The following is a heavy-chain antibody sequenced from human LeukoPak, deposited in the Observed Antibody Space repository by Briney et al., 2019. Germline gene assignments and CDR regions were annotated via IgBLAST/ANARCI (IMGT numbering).Heavy chain of an antibody. CDR3: ARAIIVVVPAAISWFDP. CDR1: GYTFTGYY. D-gene: IGHD2-2*01. V-gene: IGHV1-2*02. Sequence: ASVTVSCTASGYTFTGYYMHWVRQAPGQGLEWMGWINPNSGSTNYAQKFQGRVTMTRGTSISTAYLELSRLRSDDTAVYYCARAIIVVVPAAISWFDPWGQGTLVTVSS. J-gene: IGHJ5*02. CDR2: INPNSGST.